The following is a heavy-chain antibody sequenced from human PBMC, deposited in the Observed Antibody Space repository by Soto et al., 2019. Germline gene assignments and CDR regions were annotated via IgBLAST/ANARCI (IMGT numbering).Heavy chain of an antibody. CDR3: ARGLSGTLFDN. CDR2: IYYSGST. CDR1: GGSISTGGYY. Sequence: QVQLQESGPGLVKPSQTLSLTCTVSGGSISTGGYYWTWIRQHPGKGLEWIGYIYYSGSTYYNPSLKSRVTIAVDTSKNQFSLKLSSVTAADTAVYYCARGLSGTLFDNWGQGTLVTVSS. J-gene: IGHJ4*02. D-gene: IGHD3-10*01. V-gene: IGHV4-31*03.